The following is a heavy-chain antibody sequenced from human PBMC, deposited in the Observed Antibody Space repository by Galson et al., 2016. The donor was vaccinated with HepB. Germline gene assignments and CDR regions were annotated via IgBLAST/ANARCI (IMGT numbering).Heavy chain of an antibody. D-gene: IGHD5-18*01. CDR1: GFTFSNYA. CDR3: AKDPGETAADY. Sequence: SLRLSCAASGFTFSNYAMSWVRQAPGKGLEWLSAINANGDSAFYIDKVKGRFTLSRDNSKNLLFVEMNNLTVEDTAVYYCAKDPGETAADYWGQGTLVTVST. J-gene: IGHJ4*02. CDR2: INANGDSA. V-gene: IGHV3-23*01.